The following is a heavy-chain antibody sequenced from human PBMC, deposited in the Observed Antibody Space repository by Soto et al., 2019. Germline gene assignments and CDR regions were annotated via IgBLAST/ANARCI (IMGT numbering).Heavy chain of an antibody. Sequence: PSETLSLTCTVSGGSISSYYWSWIRQPPGKGLEWIGYIYYSGSTNYNPSLKSRVTISVDTSKNQFSLKLSSVTAADTAVYYCARHTSYYYDSSGYYFDYWGQGTLVTVS. CDR3: ARHTSYYYDSSGYYFDY. CDR1: GGSISSYY. V-gene: IGHV4-59*08. D-gene: IGHD3-22*01. CDR2: IYYSGST. J-gene: IGHJ4*02.